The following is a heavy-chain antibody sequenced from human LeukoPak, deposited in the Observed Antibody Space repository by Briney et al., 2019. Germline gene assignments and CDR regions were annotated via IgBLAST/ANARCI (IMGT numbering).Heavy chain of an antibody. CDR2: IYSDGST. CDR3: ARDQRSESYYPWGWFDS. D-gene: IGHD1-26*01. CDR1: GFAVSTNY. V-gene: IGHV3-66*02. Sequence: GGSLRLSCAASGFAVSTNYLSWVRQAPGKGLEWVSVIYSDGSTYYTDSVKGRFTISRDNSKNTLYLQMNSLRPEDTAVYYCARDQRSESYYPWGWFDSWGQGTLVTVSS. J-gene: IGHJ5*01.